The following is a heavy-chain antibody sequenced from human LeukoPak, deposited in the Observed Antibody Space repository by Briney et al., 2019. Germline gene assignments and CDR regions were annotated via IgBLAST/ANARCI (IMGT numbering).Heavy chain of an antibody. D-gene: IGHD7-27*01. V-gene: IGHV4-4*07. CDR3: ARFSPRAMGNYLDF. CDR1: GGSISSYY. Sequence: ASETLSLTCTVSGGSISSYYWSWIRQPAGKGLEWIGRIYTSGSTNYNPSLKSRVTMSVDKSANQFSLNLSSVTAADTAVYYCARFSPRAMGNYLDFWGQGTLVTVSS. CDR2: IYTSGST. J-gene: IGHJ4*02.